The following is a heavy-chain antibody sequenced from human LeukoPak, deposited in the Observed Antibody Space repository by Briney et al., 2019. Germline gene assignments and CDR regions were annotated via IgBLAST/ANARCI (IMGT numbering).Heavy chain of an antibody. Sequence: SVKVSCKASGGTFSNYAISWVRQAPGQGLEWMGGIIPIFGTANYAQKFQGRVTITTDESTSTAYMELSSLRSEDTAVYYCARDRWSGSYYQGLDFWGQGTMVTVSS. D-gene: IGHD3-10*01. J-gene: IGHJ3*01. CDR3: ARDRWSGSYYQGLDF. CDR1: GGTFSNYA. CDR2: IIPIFGTA. V-gene: IGHV1-69*05.